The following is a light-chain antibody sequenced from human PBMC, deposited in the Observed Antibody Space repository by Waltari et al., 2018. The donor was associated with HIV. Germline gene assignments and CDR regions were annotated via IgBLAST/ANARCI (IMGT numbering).Light chain of an antibody. Sequence: PGQRVTISCSGSSSSIGSNYVYWYQQLPGTAPKLLIYRNNQRPSGVPDRFSGSKSGTSASLAISGLRSEDEADYYCAAWDDSLSGYVFGTGTKVTVL. V-gene: IGLV1-47*01. CDR3: AAWDDSLSGYV. CDR1: SSSIGSNY. J-gene: IGLJ1*01. CDR2: RNN.